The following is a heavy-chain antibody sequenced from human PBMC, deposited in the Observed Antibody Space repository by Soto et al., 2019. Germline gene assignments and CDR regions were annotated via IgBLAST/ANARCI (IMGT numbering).Heavy chain of an antibody. J-gene: IGHJ4*02. CDR2: IHRSGGT. D-gene: IGHD4-4*01. CDR1: GSFNISGSRY. V-gene: IGHV4-31*03. CDR3: ARGQYYSNSGY. Sequence: PSATLRLTGTVCGSFNISGSRYCNWLRQPPGKGLEWMGCIHRSGGTHYNPSLKSRVSISDDTSKNQFSLKVSSVTAADTAVYYCARGQYYSNSGYLGQGTLV.